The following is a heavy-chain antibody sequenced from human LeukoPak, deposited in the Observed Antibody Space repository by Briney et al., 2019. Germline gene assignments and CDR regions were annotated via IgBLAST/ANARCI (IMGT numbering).Heavy chain of an antibody. CDR2: IRSTANSYAT. D-gene: IGHD2-2*01. CDR3: AVAGGCSSTSCSIWLRFDL. V-gene: IGHV3-73*01. J-gene: IGHJ5*02. Sequence: GDSLKHSCPDSGHTLSRPPLHWGRQAAAKGLERVGLIRSTANSYATAYAASVKGRVPISRDDSKNTAYLQMNSLKTEDTAVYYCAVAGGCSSTSCSIWLRFDLWGQGTLVTVSS. CDR1: GHTLSRPP.